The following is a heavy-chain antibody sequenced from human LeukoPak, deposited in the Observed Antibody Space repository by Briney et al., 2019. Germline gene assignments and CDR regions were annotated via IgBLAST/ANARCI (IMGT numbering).Heavy chain of an antibody. J-gene: IGHJ4*02. V-gene: IGHV4-59*01. D-gene: IGHD3-10*01. CDR3: ARVSGWLLDY. CDR2: IYYSGST. Sequence: SETLSLTCTVSGGSISSYYWSWIRQPPVKGLEWIGYIYYSGSTNYNPSLKSRVTISVDTSKNQFSLKLSSVTAADTAVYYCARVSGWLLDYWGQGTLVTVSS. CDR1: GGSISSYY.